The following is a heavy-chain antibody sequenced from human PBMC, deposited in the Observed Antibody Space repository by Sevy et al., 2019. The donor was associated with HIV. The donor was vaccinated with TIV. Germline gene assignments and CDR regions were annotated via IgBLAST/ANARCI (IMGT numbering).Heavy chain of an antibody. CDR2: IWFFGTGK. CDR3: AKDECGGNCDFDF. Sequence: GGSLRLSCAASGFNFSEHGMHWVRQAPGKGLEWVAVIWFFGTGKYYGDSVKGRFTISRDNSKNTLYLQMDSLRPDDTAMYYCAKDECGGNCDFDFWGQGTLVTVSS. V-gene: IGHV3-33*03. CDR1: GFNFSEHG. J-gene: IGHJ4*02. D-gene: IGHD2-21*01.